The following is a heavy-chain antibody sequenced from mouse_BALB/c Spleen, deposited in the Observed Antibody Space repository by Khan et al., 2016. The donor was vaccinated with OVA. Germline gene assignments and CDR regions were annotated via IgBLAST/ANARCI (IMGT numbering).Heavy chain of an antibody. CDR2: ISYSGNT. Sequence: EVQLQESGPGLVKPSQSLSLTCTVTGYSITSEYTWNWIRQFPGNKLEWMGFISYSGNTRYNPSLKSRISIPREPSKNQFFLQLNSVTSEDTATNYCARKDYYDYDPFTYWGQGTLVTVSA. V-gene: IGHV3-2*02. D-gene: IGHD2-4*01. J-gene: IGHJ3*01. CDR1: GYSITSEYT. CDR3: ARKDYYDYDPFTY.